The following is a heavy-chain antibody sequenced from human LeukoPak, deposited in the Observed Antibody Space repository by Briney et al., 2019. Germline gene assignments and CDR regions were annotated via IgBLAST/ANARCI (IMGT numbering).Heavy chain of an antibody. Sequence: GGSPRLSCAASGFTFSSYAMHWVRQAPGKGLEWVAVISYDGSNKYYADSVKGRFTISRDNSKNTLYLQMNSLRAEDTAVYYCARVLSGYPRRDYYYGMDVWGKGTTVTVSS. V-gene: IGHV3-30*04. CDR2: ISYDGSNK. J-gene: IGHJ6*04. CDR1: GFTFSSYA. CDR3: ARVLSGYPRRDYYYGMDV. D-gene: IGHD3-9*01.